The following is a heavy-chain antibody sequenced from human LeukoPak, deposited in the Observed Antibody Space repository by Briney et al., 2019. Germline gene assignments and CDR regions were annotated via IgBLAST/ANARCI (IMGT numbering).Heavy chain of an antibody. CDR1: GYTFTKYY. CDR3: ARTVSFNAFDI. J-gene: IGHJ3*02. CDR2: INTNTGNP. Sequence: GASVKVSCKASGYTFTKYYIHWVRQAPGQGLEWMGWINTNTGNPTYAQGFTGRFVFSLDTSVSTAYLQISSLKAEDTAVYYCARTVSFNAFDIWGQGTMVTVSS. D-gene: IGHD4-17*01. V-gene: IGHV7-4-1*02.